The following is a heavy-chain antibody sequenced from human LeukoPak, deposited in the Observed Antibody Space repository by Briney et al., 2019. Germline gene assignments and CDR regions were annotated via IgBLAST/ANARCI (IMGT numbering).Heavy chain of an antibody. CDR3: ARVLSGSYFFTHAFDI. V-gene: IGHV1-69*04. CDR2: IIPILGIA. Sequence: ASVKVSCKASGGTFSSYAISWVRQAPGQGLEWMGRIIPILGIANYAQKFQGRVTITADKSTSTAYMELSSLRSEDTAVYYCARVLSGSYFFTHAFDIWGQGTMVTVSS. J-gene: IGHJ3*02. D-gene: IGHD1-26*01. CDR1: GGTFSSYA.